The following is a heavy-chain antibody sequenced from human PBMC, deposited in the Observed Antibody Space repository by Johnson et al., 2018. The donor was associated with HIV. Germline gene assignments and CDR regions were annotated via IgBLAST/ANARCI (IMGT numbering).Heavy chain of an antibody. Sequence: VQLVESGGGVVQPGESLRLSCAASGFSISNYGVHWVRQAPGKGLEWVAFIQNDGTNKYYADFVQGRFTISRDNSKDMLYLQMNSLRAEDTAVYYCAREDLYGAGPDAFDIWGQGTMVTVSS. V-gene: IGHV3-30*02. J-gene: IGHJ3*02. D-gene: IGHD4-17*01. CDR1: GFSISNYG. CDR3: AREDLYGAGPDAFDI. CDR2: IQNDGTNK.